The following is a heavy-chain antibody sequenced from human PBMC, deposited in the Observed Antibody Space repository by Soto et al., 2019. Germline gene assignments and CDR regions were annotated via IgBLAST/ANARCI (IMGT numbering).Heavy chain of an antibody. V-gene: IGHV1-18*01. CDR2: ISAYNGNT. J-gene: IGHJ3*02. Sequence: ASVKVSCKASGYTFTSYGISWVRQAPGQGLEGMGWISAYNGNTNYAQKLQGRVTMTTDTSTSTAYMELRSLRSDDTAVYYCAREAFRPSWGSGSYYNARSQDAFDIWGQGTMVTVSS. D-gene: IGHD3-10*01. CDR1: GYTFTSYG. CDR3: AREAFRPSWGSGSYYNARSQDAFDI.